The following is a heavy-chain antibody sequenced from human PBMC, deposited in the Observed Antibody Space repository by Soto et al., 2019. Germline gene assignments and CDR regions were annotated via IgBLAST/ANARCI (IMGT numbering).Heavy chain of an antibody. CDR2: IFHGGAT. V-gene: IGHV4-34*12. CDR1: CEAFRGYY. D-gene: IGHD3-22*01. Sequence: KPSETLSLTGDFSCEAFRGYYWSWIRQPPGKGLEWIGQIFHGGATNYGPSLKSRVTISVDTSKNQFSLELTSVTAADTAVYYCARPHYDSNTFYSFFDYWGQGTLVTVSS. CDR3: ARPHYDSNTFYSFFDY. J-gene: IGHJ4*02.